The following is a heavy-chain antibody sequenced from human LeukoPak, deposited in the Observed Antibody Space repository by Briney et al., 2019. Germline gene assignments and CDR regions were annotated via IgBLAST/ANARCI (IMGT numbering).Heavy chain of an antibody. V-gene: IGHV4-39*01. CDR3: ARGGYRGYSSSSRPKPYYYYMDV. D-gene: IGHD6-6*01. CDR2: IYYSGST. CDR1: GGSISSSSYY. J-gene: IGHJ6*03. Sequence: SETLSLTCTVSGGSISSSSYYWGWIRQPPGKGLEWIGSIYYSGSTYYNPSLKSRVTISVDTSKNQFSLKLSSVTAADTAVYYCARGGYRGYSSSSRPKPYYYYMDVWGKGTTVTVSS.